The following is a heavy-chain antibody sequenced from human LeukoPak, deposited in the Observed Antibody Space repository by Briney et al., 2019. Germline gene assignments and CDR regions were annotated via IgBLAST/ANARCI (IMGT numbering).Heavy chain of an antibody. CDR2: ISGNNGYT. CDR3: ARVLAGGELGY. Sequence: VASVKVSCKPSGYTFTSYGISWVRQAPGQGLEWMGWISGNNGYTKYAQKLQGRVTMTTDTSTSTAYMELSSLRSEDTAVYYCARVLAGGELGYWGQGTLVTVSS. D-gene: IGHD4-23*01. J-gene: IGHJ4*02. V-gene: IGHV1-18*01. CDR1: GYTFTSYG.